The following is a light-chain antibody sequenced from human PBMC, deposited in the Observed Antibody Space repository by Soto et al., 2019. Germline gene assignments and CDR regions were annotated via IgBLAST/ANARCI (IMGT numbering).Light chain of an antibody. CDR2: AAS. CDR1: QDISNY. Sequence: DIQMTQSPSSLSASVGDRVTITCQASQDISNYLNWYQQKPGKAPKLLISAASNLETGGPSRFSGSGSGTDFTFTISSLQPEDMAPYYCQQYDNLTLTFGGGTKVEIK. J-gene: IGKJ4*01. V-gene: IGKV1-33*01. CDR3: QQYDNLTLT.